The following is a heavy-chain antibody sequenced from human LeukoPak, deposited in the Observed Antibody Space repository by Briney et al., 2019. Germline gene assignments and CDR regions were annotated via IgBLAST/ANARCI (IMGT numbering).Heavy chain of an antibody. CDR2: INHSGST. CDR3: ASANYYGSGRPDY. V-gene: IGHV4-34*01. J-gene: IGHJ4*02. CDR1: GGSFSGYY. Sequence: TSETLPLTCAVYGGSFSGYYWSWIRQPPGKGLEWIGEINHSGSTNYNPSLKSRVTISVDTSKNQFSLKLSSVTAADTAVYYCASANYYGSGRPDYWGQGTLVTVSS. D-gene: IGHD3-10*01.